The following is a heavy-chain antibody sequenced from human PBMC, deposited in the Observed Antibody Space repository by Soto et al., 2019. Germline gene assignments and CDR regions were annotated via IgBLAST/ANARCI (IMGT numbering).Heavy chain of an antibody. CDR2: IYYSGST. Sequence: LSLTCTVSGGSISSSSYYWGWIRQPPGKGLEWIGSIYYSGSTYYNPSLKSRVTISVDTSKNQFSLKLSSVTAADTAVYYCARQPTGDFWSGYPLVYYYYGMDVWGQGTTVTVSS. D-gene: IGHD3-3*01. V-gene: IGHV4-39*01. CDR3: ARQPTGDFWSGYPLVYYYYGMDV. CDR1: GGSISSSSYY. J-gene: IGHJ6*02.